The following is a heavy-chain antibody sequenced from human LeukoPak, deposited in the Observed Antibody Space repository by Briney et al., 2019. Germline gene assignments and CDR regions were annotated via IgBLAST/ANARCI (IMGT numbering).Heavy chain of an antibody. J-gene: IGHJ5*02. V-gene: IGHV4-34*01. D-gene: IGHD2-2*02. Sequence: PSETLSLTCAVYGGSFSGNYWSWIRQPPGKGLEWIGEINHSGSTNYNPSLKSRVTISVDTSKNQFSLKLSSVTAADTAVYYCARGRGYCSSTSCYRGPTNWFDPWGQGTLVTVSS. CDR3: ARGRGYCSSTSCYRGPTNWFDP. CDR2: INHSGST. CDR1: GGSFSGNY.